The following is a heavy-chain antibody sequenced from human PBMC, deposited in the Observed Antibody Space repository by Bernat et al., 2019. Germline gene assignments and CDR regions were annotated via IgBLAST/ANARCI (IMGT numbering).Heavy chain of an antibody. J-gene: IGHJ3*02. D-gene: IGHD4-17*01. CDR3: ARDGDYGDIISDAFDI. Sequence: EVQLVESGGGLIQPGGSLRLSCAASGFTVSSNYMSWVRQAPGKGLEWVSVIYSGGSTYYADSVKGRFTISRDNSKNTLYLQMNSLRAEDTAVYYCARDGDYGDIISDAFDIWGQGTMVTVSS. CDR2: IYSGGST. V-gene: IGHV3-53*01. CDR1: GFTVSSNY.